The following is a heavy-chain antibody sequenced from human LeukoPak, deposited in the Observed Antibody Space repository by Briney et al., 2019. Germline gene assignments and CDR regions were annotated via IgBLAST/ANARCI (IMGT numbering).Heavy chain of an antibody. J-gene: IGHJ4*02. Sequence: PGRSLRLSCAASGFTFDNYAMHWVRQAPGKGLEWVSGISWNSGSIGYADSVKGRFTISRDNAKNSLYLQMNSLRAEDTALYYCAKHNLRYSSSWYYFDYWGQGTLGTVSS. CDR3: AKHNLRYSSSWYYFDY. CDR2: ISWNSGSI. CDR1: GFTFDNYA. V-gene: IGHV3-9*01. D-gene: IGHD6-13*01.